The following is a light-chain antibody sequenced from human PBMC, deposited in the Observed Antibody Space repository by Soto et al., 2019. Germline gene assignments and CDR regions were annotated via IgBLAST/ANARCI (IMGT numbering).Light chain of an antibody. CDR2: GAS. CDR3: LQYGSSPYT. CDR1: QSVSSSY. V-gene: IGKV3-20*01. J-gene: IGKJ2*01. Sequence: EIVLTQSPGTLSLSPGERATLSCRASQSVSSSYLAWYQQKPGQAPRPLIYGASSRATGIPDRFSGSGYGTDFTLTISRLEPEDFAVYSCLQYGSSPYTFGQGTTREIK.